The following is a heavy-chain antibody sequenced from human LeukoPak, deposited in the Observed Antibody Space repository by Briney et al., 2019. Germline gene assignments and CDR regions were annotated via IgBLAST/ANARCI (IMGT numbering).Heavy chain of an antibody. D-gene: IGHD4-17*01. V-gene: IGHV1-8*01. CDR3: AREGDDYGDYGWFDP. Sequence: ASVKVSRKASGYTFTSYDINWVRQATGQGLEWMGWMNPNSGNTGYAQKFQGRVTMTRNTSISTAYMELSSLRSEDTAVYYCAREGDDYGDYGWFDPWGQGTLVTVSS. CDR1: GYTFTSYD. J-gene: IGHJ5*02. CDR2: MNPNSGNT.